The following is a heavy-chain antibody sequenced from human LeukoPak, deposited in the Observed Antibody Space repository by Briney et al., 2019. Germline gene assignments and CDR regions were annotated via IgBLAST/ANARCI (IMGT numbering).Heavy chain of an antibody. J-gene: IGHJ4*02. CDR2: INPSGGST. Sequence: ASVKVSCKASGYTFTSYGISWVRQAPGQGLEWMGIINPSGGSTSYAQKFQGRVTMTRDTSTSTVYMELSSLRSEDTAVYYCARSNDYGDYPDYWGQGTLVTVSS. CDR3: ARSNDYGDYPDY. V-gene: IGHV1-46*01. CDR1: GYTFTSYG. D-gene: IGHD4-17*01.